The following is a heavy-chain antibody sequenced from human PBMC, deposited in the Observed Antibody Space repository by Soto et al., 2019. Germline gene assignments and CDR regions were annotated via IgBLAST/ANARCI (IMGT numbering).Heavy chain of an antibody. CDR2: ISGSGGST. V-gene: IGHV3-23*01. Sequence: HPGGSLRLSCAASGFTFSSYAMSWVRQAPGKGLEWVSAISGSGGSTYYADSVKGRFTISRDNSKNTLYLQMNSLRAEDTAVYYCAKVQAPLRFFESMDVWGQGTTVTVSS. J-gene: IGHJ6*02. CDR1: GFTFSSYA. CDR3: AKVQAPLRFFESMDV. D-gene: IGHD3-3*01.